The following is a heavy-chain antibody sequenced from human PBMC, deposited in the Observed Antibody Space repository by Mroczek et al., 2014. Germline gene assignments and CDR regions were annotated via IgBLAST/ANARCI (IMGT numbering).Heavy chain of an antibody. Sequence: VQLQQSGGGVVQPGRSLRLSCAASGFTFSSYGMHWVRQAPGKGLEWVAVISYDGSNKYYADSVKGRFTISRDNSKNTLYLQMNSLRAEDTAVYYCAKDILAYCGGDCSYGMDVWGQGTTVTVSS. D-gene: IGHD2-21*01. V-gene: IGHV3-30*18. CDR2: ISYDGSNK. CDR1: GFTFSSYG. J-gene: IGHJ6*02. CDR3: AKDILAYCGGDCSYGMDV.